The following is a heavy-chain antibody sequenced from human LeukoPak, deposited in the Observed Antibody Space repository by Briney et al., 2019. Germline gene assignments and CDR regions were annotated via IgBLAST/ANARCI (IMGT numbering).Heavy chain of an antibody. CDR1: GFTFISYA. CDR3: ARGDLRDILRFDI. Sequence: PGGPRKLSCAPSGFTFISYAMHWVRQAPAKGLEWVAVISYDGSNKYYADSVKGRFTISRDNSKNTLYLQMNSLRAEDTAVYYCARGDLRDILRFDIWGQGTMVTVSS. J-gene: IGHJ3*02. D-gene: IGHD3-9*01. V-gene: IGHV3-30*04. CDR2: ISYDGSNK.